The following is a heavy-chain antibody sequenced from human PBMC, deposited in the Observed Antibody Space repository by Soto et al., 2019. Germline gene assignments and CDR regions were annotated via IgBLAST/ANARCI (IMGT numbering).Heavy chain of an antibody. Sequence: GGSLRLSCAASGFTFSNAWMNWVRQAPGKGLEWVGRIKSKTDGGTTDYAAPVKGRFTISRDDSKNTLYLQMNSLKTEDTAVYYCTTDPLYMRGYDLDYYYYYGMDVWGQGTTVTVSS. CDR1: GFTFSNAW. V-gene: IGHV3-15*07. CDR3: TTDPLYMRGYDLDYYYYYGMDV. CDR2: IKSKTDGGTT. J-gene: IGHJ6*02. D-gene: IGHD5-12*01.